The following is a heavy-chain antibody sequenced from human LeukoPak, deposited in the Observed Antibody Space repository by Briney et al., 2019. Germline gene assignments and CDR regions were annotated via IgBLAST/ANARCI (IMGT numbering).Heavy chain of an antibody. CDR1: GDSISTYY. J-gene: IGHJ3*02. V-gene: IGHV4-4*07. D-gene: IGHD6-13*01. Sequence: SETLSLTCTVSGDSISTYYWSWIRQPAGKGLEWIGRMYIRGSTNYNPSLKSRVTMSVDTSKNQFSLKLSSVTAADTAVYYCARDSSSNDIWGQGTMVTVSS. CDR3: ARDSSSNDI. CDR2: MYIRGST.